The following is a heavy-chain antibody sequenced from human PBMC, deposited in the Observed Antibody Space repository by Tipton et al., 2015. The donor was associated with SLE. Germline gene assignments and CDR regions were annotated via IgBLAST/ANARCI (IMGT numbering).Heavy chain of an antibody. D-gene: IGHD2-2*01. J-gene: IGHJ4*02. CDR2: ISSSSATI. Sequence: SLRLSCAASGFTFNSYSMNWVRQAPGKGLEWISYISSSSATIYYADSVKGRFSISRDNAKNSLFLQMSSLRAEDTAVYYCAKGGYCRTTACYRGYWGQGTLVTVSS. V-gene: IGHV3-48*01. CDR3: AKGGYCRTTACYRGY. CDR1: GFTFNSYS.